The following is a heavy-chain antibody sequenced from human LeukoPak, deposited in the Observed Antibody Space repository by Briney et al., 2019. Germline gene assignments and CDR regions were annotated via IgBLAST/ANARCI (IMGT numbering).Heavy chain of an antibody. Sequence: ASVKVSCKASGYTFTSYDINWVRQATGQGLEWMGWMNPNSGNTGYAQKFQGRVTMTRNTSRSIAYMELSSLRPEDMAVYYCARKFLGSRGYYFDYWGQGTLVTVSS. CDR2: MNPNSGNT. V-gene: IGHV1-8*01. J-gene: IGHJ4*02. CDR3: ARKFLGSRGYYFDY. CDR1: GYTFTSYD. D-gene: IGHD3-10*01.